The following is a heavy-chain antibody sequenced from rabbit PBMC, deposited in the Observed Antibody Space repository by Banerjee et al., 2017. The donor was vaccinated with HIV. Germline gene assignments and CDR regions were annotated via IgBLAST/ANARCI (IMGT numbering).Heavy chain of an antibody. D-gene: IGHD4-1*01. J-gene: IGHJ4*01. CDR1: GIDFSSGYD. Sequence: QSLEESGGGLVKPGGTLTLTCKASGIDFSSGYDMCWVRQAPGKGLEWIACIYTGDGSTAYASWAKGRFTISKTSSTSVTLQMTSLTAADTATYFCARGYYSSGWGQFNLWGPGTLVTVS. CDR2: IYTGDGST. V-gene: IGHV1S40*01. CDR3: ARGYYSSGWGQFNL.